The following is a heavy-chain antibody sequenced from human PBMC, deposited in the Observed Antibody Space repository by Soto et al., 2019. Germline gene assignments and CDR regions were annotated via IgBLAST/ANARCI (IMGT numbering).Heavy chain of an antibody. J-gene: IGHJ6*01. CDR1: GFTFSTYA. Sequence: PGGSLRFSCAASGFTFSTYAMSLVRQGPGKGLEWVSAISVSGGSTYYADSVKGRFTISRDKSKNTLYMQMNSLRAEDTAVYYCAKYRVQFYYYCCRMAGWARGTTITIPS. V-gene: IGHV3-23*01. D-gene: IGHD1-1*01. CDR3: AKYRVQFYYYCCRMAG. CDR2: ISVSGGST.